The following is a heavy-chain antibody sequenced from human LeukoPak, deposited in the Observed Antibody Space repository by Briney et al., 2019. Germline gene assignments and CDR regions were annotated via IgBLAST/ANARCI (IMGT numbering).Heavy chain of an antibody. V-gene: IGHV3-23*01. CDR3: TVGGHDSSGYYVGLVS. J-gene: IGHJ4*02. CDR1: GFTFSTYG. D-gene: IGHD3-22*01. Sequence: PGGTLRLSCAASGFTFSTYGMGWVRQAPGKGLEWVSSINDNGGTSTWYADSVKGRFTISRDNSKNTAYLQMNSLKTEDTAVYYCTVGGHDSSGYYVGLVSWGQGTLVTVSS. CDR2: INDNGGTST.